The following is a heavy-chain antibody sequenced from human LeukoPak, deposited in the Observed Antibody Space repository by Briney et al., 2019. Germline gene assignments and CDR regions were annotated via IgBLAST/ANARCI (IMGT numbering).Heavy chain of an antibody. CDR2: IYSGGTI. CDR3: AKGYDFGFDP. V-gene: IGHV3-23*03. Sequence: PGGSLRLSCAASGFTFSNYAMSWVRQAPGKGLEWVSIIYSGGTIHYADSVKGRFIISRDNTKNTLYLQMNSLRAEDTAVYYCAKGYDFGFDPWGQGTLVTVSS. D-gene: IGHD5-12*01. J-gene: IGHJ5*02. CDR1: GFTFSNYA.